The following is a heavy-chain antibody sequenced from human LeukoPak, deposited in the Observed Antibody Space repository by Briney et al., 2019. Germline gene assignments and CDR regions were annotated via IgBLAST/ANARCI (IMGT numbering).Heavy chain of an antibody. D-gene: IGHD6-6*01. Sequence: GGSLRLSCAASGFTFSSYAMNWVRQAPGKGLEWVSGISNSGGSTYYADSVKGRFTISRDNSKNTLYLQMTSLSAEDTAVYYCAKETSSSFDYWGQGTLVTVSS. CDR2: ISNSGGST. J-gene: IGHJ4*02. CDR3: AKETSSSFDY. CDR1: GFTFSSYA. V-gene: IGHV3-23*01.